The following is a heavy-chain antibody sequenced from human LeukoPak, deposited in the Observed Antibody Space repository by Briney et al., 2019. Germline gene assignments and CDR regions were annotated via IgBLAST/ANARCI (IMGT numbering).Heavy chain of an antibody. V-gene: IGHV4-30-4*08. CDR3: ARQLRYFDWLRTLNWFDP. J-gene: IGHJ5*02. CDR2: IYYSGST. Sequence: PSQTLSLTCTVSGGSINSGDYYWSWIRQPPGKGLEWIGYIYYSGSTYYNPSLKSRVTISVDTSKNQFSLKLSSVTAADTAVYYCARQLRYFDWLRTLNWFDPWGQGTLVTVSS. D-gene: IGHD3-9*01. CDR1: GGSINSGDYY.